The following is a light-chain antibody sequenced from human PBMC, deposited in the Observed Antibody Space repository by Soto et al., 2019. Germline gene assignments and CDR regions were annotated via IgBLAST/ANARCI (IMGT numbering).Light chain of an antibody. J-gene: IGKJ1*01. Sequence: EIVIAQSQATLSMSPGAKATLSCSASQSVSSNLAWYQQKPGQAPRLLIYGASTRATGIPARFSGSGSGTEFTLTISSLQSEDFAVYYCQQYNNWPSWTFGQGTKVDIK. V-gene: IGKV3-15*01. CDR2: GAS. CDR1: QSVSSN. CDR3: QQYNNWPSWT.